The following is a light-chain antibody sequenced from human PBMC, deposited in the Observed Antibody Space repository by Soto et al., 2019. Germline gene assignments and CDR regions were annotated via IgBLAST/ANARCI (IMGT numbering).Light chain of an antibody. Sequence: QSVLNQPASGSGSPGQAITISFTGTSRVIGYYNYVSWYQHPPGKAPELIIYGVTNRPSGVSYRFSASKSGSTASLTISGLQAEDEADYYCSSYASSSTLLFGTGTKVTVL. V-gene: IGLV2-14*03. J-gene: IGLJ1*01. CDR1: SRVIGYYNY. CDR3: SSYASSSTLL. CDR2: GVT.